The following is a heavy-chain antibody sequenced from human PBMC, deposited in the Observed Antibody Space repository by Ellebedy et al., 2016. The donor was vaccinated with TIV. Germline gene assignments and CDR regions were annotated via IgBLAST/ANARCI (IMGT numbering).Heavy chain of an antibody. J-gene: IGHJ4*02. CDR2: ISSDGSNK. Sequence: GGSLRLXXVASGFTFRSHGIYWVRQAPGKGLEWVAVISSDGSNKYYADSVKGRFTISRDNSKNTLYLQMNSLRTDGMAVYYCARGGNSGSSDYWGQGTLVTVSS. CDR1: GFTFRSHG. V-gene: IGHV3-30*03. CDR3: ARGGNSGSSDY. D-gene: IGHD3-10*01.